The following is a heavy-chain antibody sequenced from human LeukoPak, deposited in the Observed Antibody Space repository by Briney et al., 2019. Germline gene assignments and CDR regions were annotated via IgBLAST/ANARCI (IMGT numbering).Heavy chain of an antibody. CDR3: ARDDYGDYQGFQL. Sequence: GGSLRLSCAAYGFTFSDYYMSWIRQAPGKGLEWVSSITGNSNYIYYADSVKGRFTVSRDNAKNSLYLQMNSLTAEDTAVYFCARDDYGDYQGFQLWGQGTMVTVSS. CDR2: ITGNSNYI. J-gene: IGHJ6*02. CDR1: GFTFSDYY. D-gene: IGHD4-17*01. V-gene: IGHV3-11*06.